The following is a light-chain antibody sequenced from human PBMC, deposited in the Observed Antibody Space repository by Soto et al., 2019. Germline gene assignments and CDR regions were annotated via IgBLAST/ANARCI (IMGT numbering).Light chain of an antibody. CDR2: DVS. Sequence: QSALTQPASVSGSPGQSIAISCTGTSSDISGYNHVSWYQHHQDKAPKLMIYDVSNRPSGVSNRFSGSKSGNTASLTISGLQAEDEADYYCSSSTISSTPLYGFGTGTKLTVL. CDR1: SSDISGYNH. CDR3: SSSTISSTPLYG. J-gene: IGLJ1*01. V-gene: IGLV2-14*03.